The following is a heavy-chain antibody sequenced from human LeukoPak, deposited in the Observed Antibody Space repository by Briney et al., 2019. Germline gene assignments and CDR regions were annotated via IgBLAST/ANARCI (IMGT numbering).Heavy chain of an antibody. V-gene: IGHV1-24*01. CDR2: FDPEDGET. Sequence: ASVKVSCKVSGYTLTELSMHWVRQAPGKGLEWMGGFDPEDGETIYAQKFQGRVTMTEDTSTDTAYMELSSLRSEDTAVYYCATVVIGTTTVGYYFDYWGQGTLVTVSS. CDR3: ATVVIGTTTVGYYFDY. CDR1: GYTLTELS. J-gene: IGHJ4*02. D-gene: IGHD4-23*01.